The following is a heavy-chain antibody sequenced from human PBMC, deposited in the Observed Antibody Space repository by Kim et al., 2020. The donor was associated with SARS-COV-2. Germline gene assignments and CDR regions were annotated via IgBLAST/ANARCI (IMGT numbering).Heavy chain of an antibody. J-gene: IGHJ5*02. Sequence: PSLKSRVTISVDTSKNQFSLKLSSVTAADTAVYYCARDWGPLDSINWFDPWGQGTLVTVSS. D-gene: IGHD3-3*02. CDR3: ARDWGPLDSINWFDP. V-gene: IGHV4-59*01.